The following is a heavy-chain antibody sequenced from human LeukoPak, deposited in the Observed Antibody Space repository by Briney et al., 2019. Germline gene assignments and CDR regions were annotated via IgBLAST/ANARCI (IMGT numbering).Heavy chain of an antibody. CDR3: ARSDSSGELDY. Sequence: PSETLSLTCTVSGGSISSYYWSWIRQPPGKGLEWIGYIYYSGSTNYNPSLKSRVTISVDTSKNQFSLKLSSVTAADTAVYYCARSDSSGELDYWGQGTLVTVSS. J-gene: IGHJ4*02. V-gene: IGHV4-59*08. D-gene: IGHD6-19*01. CDR1: GGSISSYY. CDR2: IYYSGST.